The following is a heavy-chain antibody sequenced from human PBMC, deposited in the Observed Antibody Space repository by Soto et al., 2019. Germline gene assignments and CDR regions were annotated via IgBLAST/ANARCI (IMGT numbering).Heavy chain of an antibody. J-gene: IGHJ6*02. CDR1: GGSISSSSYY. CDR2: IYYSGST. V-gene: IGHV4-39*01. Sequence: QLQLQESGPGLVKPSETLSLTCTVSGGSISSSSYYWGWIRQPPGKGLEWIGSIYYSGSTYYNPSLTSRGTIAVNTAKNQFSLKLRSVTAADTAVYYCSRSAGVHVNMEVLSQGTTVTVCS. CDR3: SRSAGVHVNMEV. D-gene: IGHD3-10*01.